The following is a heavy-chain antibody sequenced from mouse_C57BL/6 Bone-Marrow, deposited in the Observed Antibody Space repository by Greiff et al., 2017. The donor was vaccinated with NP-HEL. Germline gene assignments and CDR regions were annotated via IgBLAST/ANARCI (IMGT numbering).Heavy chain of an antibody. D-gene: IGHD1-1*01. Sequence: EVQLVESGPELVKPGASVKMSCKASGYTFTDYNMHWVKQSHGKSLEWIGYINPNNGGTSYNQKFKGKATLTVNKSSSTAYMELRSLTSEDSAVYYCASSLSTGVEGFAYWGQGTLVTVSA. CDR1: GYTFTDYN. CDR2: INPNNGGT. V-gene: IGHV1-22*01. CDR3: ASSLSTGVEGFAY. J-gene: IGHJ3*01.